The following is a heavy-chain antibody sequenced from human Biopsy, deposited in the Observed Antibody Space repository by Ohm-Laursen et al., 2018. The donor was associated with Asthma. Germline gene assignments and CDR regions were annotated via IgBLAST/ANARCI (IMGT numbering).Heavy chain of an antibody. V-gene: IGHV3-33*01. CDR1: GFTFMTYG. Sequence: SLRLSCAASGFTFMTYGMHWVRQVPGKGLEWVATVGSDESYTDHADSVKGRFTISRDNSKNMLHLQMNSLSPEDTAVYYCARDFSRAIMIGGGREHYFDFWGQGTLVTVSS. CDR3: ARDFSRAIMIGGGREHYFDF. CDR2: VGSDESYT. J-gene: IGHJ4*02. D-gene: IGHD3-16*01.